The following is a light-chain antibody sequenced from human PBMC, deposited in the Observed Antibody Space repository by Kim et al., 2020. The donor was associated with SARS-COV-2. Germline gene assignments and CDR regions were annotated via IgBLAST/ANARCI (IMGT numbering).Light chain of an antibody. J-gene: IGKJ4*01. CDR2: GAS. Sequence: GDRVTITCRESQEMDSRLSWYQQRPGRAPELLIFGASNLEPGAPSRFSGSESETDFTFTIDSLQPDDVAMYYCQQYYDLPLTFGGGTKLEI. V-gene: IGKV1-33*01. CDR1: QEMDSR. CDR3: QQYYDLPLT.